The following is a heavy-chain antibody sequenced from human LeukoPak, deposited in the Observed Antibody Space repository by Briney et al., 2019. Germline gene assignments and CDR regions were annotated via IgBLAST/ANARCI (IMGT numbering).Heavy chain of an antibody. J-gene: IGHJ4*02. Sequence: SETLSLTCTVSGGSISSYYWSWLRQPPGKGLEWIGYIYYSGSTNYNPSLKSRVTISVDTSKNQFSLKLSSVTAAATAVYYCARSGEGLFDYWGQGTLVTVSS. V-gene: IGHV4-59*08. CDR2: IYYSGST. CDR1: GGSISSYY. D-gene: IGHD3-16*01. CDR3: ARSGEGLFDY.